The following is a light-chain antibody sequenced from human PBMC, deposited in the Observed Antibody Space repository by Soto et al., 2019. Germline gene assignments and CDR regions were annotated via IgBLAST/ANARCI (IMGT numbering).Light chain of an antibody. CDR3: QQYMSSLT. J-gene: IGKJ3*01. CDR1: QSVDTTF. Sequence: EIVLTQSPGSLSLSPGQRATLSCRASQSVDTTFFAWYQKKPGQAPRLLIYGASKRATGIPERFSGSGPGTDFALIFTRLEPEDLAAYYCQQYMSSLTLGP. V-gene: IGKV3-20*01. CDR2: GAS.